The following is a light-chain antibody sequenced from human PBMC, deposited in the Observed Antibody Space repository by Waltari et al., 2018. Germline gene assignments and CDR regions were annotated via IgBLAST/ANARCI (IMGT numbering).Light chain of an antibody. CDR3: QQYHNWPYT. CDR2: GAS. Sequence: EILMTQSPATLSVSPGQRATLPCRASQSLSTNLAWYQQPPGQAPRLLIYGASTRATGVPARFSGSRSGTEFTLIISSLQSEDFALYYCQQYHNWPYTFGQGTKLEIK. V-gene: IGKV3-15*01. CDR1: QSLSTN. J-gene: IGKJ2*01.